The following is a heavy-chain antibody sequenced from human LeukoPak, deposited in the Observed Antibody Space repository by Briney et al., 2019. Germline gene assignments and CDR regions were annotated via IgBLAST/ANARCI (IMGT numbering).Heavy chain of an antibody. D-gene: IGHD6-19*01. CDR2: INPNSGGT. Sequence: GASVKVSCKASGYTFTGYYMHWVRQAPGQGLEWMGRINPNSGGTNYAQKFQGRVTMTRDTSISTAYMELSRLRSEDTAVYYCARDRIAVAGTGLFYWGQGTLVTVSS. J-gene: IGHJ4*02. CDR3: ARDRIAVAGTGLFY. V-gene: IGHV1-2*06. CDR1: GYTFTGYY.